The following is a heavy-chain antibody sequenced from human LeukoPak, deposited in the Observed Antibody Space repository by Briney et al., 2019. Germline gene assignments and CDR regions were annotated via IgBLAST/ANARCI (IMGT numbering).Heavy chain of an antibody. V-gene: IGHV3-48*03. CDR3: ARGESYYYYYGMDV. J-gene: IGHJ6*02. CDR1: GFTFSSYE. Sequence: GGSLRLSCAASGFTFSSYEMNWVRQAAGQGLEWVSYISSSGSTIYYADSVKGRFTISRDNAKNSLYLQMNSLRAEDTAVYYCARGESYYYYYGMDVWGQGTTVTVSS. CDR2: ISSSGSTI. D-gene: IGHD3-10*01.